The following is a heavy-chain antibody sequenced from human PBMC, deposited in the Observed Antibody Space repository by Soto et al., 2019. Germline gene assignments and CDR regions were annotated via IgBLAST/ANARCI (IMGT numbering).Heavy chain of an antibody. J-gene: IGHJ3*02. D-gene: IGHD4-17*01. V-gene: IGHV5-51*01. CDR2: IYPGDSDT. CDR3: ARVLRSDASDI. Sequence: PGESLKISCQGSGYKVSAWHNFTSYWIAWVRQKPGEGLEWMGIIYPGDSDTRYSPSIQGQVTISADKSISTAYLQWSSLKASDIAIYYCARVLRSDASDIWGQGTMVTVSS. CDR1: GYKVSAWHNFTSYW.